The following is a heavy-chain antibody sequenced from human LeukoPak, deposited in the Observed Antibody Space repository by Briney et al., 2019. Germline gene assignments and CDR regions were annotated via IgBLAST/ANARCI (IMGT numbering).Heavy chain of an antibody. CDR2: ISWNSGSI. D-gene: IGHD6-13*01. CDR3: AKARAAAGTLFDY. CDR1: GFTFDDYA. Sequence: PGGCLRLSCAASGFTFDDYAMHWVRQAPGKGMEWVSGISWNSGSIGYAYSVKGRFTISRDNAKNSLYLQMNSLRAEDTALYYCAKARAAAGTLFDYWGQGTLVTVSS. V-gene: IGHV3-9*01. J-gene: IGHJ4*02.